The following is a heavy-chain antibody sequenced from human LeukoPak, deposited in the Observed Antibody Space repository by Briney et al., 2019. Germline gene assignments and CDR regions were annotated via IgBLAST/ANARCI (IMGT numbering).Heavy chain of an antibody. Sequence: ASVKVSCKASGYTFTSYGISWVRQAPGQGLEWMGWISAYNGNTNYAQKFQGRVTMTTDTSTNTAYMELRSLRSDDTAVYFCARGYPPRRYYDSSGYYSYYFDYWGQGTLVTVSS. D-gene: IGHD3-22*01. CDR2: ISAYNGNT. CDR3: ARGYPPRRYYDSSGYYSYYFDY. V-gene: IGHV1-18*01. J-gene: IGHJ4*02. CDR1: GYTFTSYG.